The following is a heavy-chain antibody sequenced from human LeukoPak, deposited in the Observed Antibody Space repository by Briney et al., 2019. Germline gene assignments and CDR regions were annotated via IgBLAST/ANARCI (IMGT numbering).Heavy chain of an antibody. CDR3: ARHNSKQQLVLKPKTYFDY. CDR1: GYSISSGYY. D-gene: IGHD6-13*01. CDR2: INHSGST. V-gene: IGHV4-38-2*02. J-gene: IGHJ4*02. Sequence: PSETLSLTCTVSGYSISSGYYWGWIRQPPGKGLEWIGEINHSGSTNYNPSLKSRVTISVDTSKNQFSLKLSSVTAADTAVYYCARHNSKQQLVLKPKTYFDYWGQGTLVTVSS.